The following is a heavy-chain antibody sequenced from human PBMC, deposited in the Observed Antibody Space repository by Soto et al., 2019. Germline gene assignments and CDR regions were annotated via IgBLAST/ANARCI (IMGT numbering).Heavy chain of an antibody. J-gene: IGHJ6*02. CDR3: ASVVVPAAIPYYYYGMDV. Sequence: SETLSLTCTVSGGSISSSSYYWGWIRQPPGKGLEWIGSIYYSGSTYYNPSLKSRVTISVDTSKNQFSLKLSSVTAADTAVYYCASVVVPAAIPYYYYGMDVWGQGTTVTVSS. CDR2: IYYSGST. CDR1: GGSISSSSYY. V-gene: IGHV4-39*01. D-gene: IGHD2-2*02.